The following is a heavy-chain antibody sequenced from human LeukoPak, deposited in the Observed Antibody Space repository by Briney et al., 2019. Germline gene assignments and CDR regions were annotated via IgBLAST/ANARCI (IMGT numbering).Heavy chain of an antibody. CDR3: AGDDAFDI. J-gene: IGHJ3*02. CDR2: IYYSGGT. Sequence: PWETLCLTCTVSGGSISSSYWSWIRQPPGKGLEWIGYIYYSGGTNYNPSLRSRVTISVDTSKNQFSLKLSSVTAADTAVYYCAGDDAFDIWGQEPLGTVSS. V-gene: IGHV4-59*01. CDR1: GGSISSSY.